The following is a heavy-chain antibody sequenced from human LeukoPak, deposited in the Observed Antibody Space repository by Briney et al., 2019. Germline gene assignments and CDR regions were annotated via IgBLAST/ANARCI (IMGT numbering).Heavy chain of an antibody. D-gene: IGHD5-12*01. J-gene: IGHJ4*02. V-gene: IGHV1-2*02. CDR2: INPKSGGT. CDR1: GNTFTGYY. Sequence: ASVKVSCRASGNTFTGYYMHWVRQAPGQGLEWMGWINPKSGGTTYAQKFQGRVTMTRGTSISTAYMELSRLRSDDTAVYYCARVGWISGDYWGQGTLVTVSS. CDR3: ARVGWISGDY.